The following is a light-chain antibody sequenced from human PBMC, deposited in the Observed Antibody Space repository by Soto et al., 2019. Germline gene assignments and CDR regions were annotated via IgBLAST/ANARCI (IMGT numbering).Light chain of an antibody. CDR1: LNIRDS. Sequence: DIQMTQSPSSLSASVGDRVTITCRASLNIRDSLSWFQQTAAKPTTQLIYGASALQSGVPVRFSGSASGTDFTLTIRNMQREDFATYYCLQTYNLPRTFGQGTKVDIK. V-gene: IGKV1-39*01. CDR3: LQTYNLPRT. J-gene: IGKJ1*01. CDR2: GAS.